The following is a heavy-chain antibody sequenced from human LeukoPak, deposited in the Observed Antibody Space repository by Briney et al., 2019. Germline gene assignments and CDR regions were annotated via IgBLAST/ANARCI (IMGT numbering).Heavy chain of an antibody. CDR3: ARSRGGSSLGAFDI. Sequence: SETLSLTCTVSGGSISSYYWNWIRQPAGKGLEWIGRIYTNGATNYNPPLNSRVATSVDTSKNQFSLRLTSVTAADTAVYYCARSRGGSSLGAFDIWGQGTMVTVSS. D-gene: IGHD2-15*01. J-gene: IGHJ3*02. V-gene: IGHV4-4*07. CDR2: IYTNGAT. CDR1: GGSISSYY.